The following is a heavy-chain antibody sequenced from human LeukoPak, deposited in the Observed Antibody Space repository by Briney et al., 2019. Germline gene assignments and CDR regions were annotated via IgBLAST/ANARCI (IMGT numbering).Heavy chain of an antibody. V-gene: IGHV3-7*04. CDR2: INQDGSVK. D-gene: IGHD6-19*01. Sequence: GGSLRHSCAASGFTFSSHWMNWVRQVPGKGPEWVANINQDGSVKYYVDSVKGRFTISRDNAKNSLYLQMNSLRAEDTAVYYCARGMTVAANWFDPWGQGNLVTVSS. CDR3: ARGMTVAANWFDP. CDR1: GFTFSSHW. J-gene: IGHJ5*02.